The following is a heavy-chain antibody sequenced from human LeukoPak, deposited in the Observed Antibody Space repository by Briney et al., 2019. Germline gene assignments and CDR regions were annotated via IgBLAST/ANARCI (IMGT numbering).Heavy chain of an antibody. J-gene: IGHJ4*02. D-gene: IGHD5-18*01. V-gene: IGHV3-7*01. Sequence: PGGSLRPSCAASGFTFSSYWMSWVRQAPGKGLEWVANIKQDGSEKYYVDSVKGRFTISRDNAKNSLYLQMNSLRAEDTAVYYCARDRIQLWSFYYFDYWGQGTLVTVSS. CDR1: GFTFSSYW. CDR3: ARDRIQLWSFYYFDY. CDR2: IKQDGSEK.